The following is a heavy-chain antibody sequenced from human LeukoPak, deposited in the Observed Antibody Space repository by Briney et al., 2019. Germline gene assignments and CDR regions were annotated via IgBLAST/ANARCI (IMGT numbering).Heavy chain of an antibody. Sequence: GGSLRLPCAASGFTFSSYWMHWVRQAPGKGLVWVSRINTDGSSTSYADSVKGRFTISRDNAKNTLYLQMNSLRAEDTAVYYCARARLYSSSSGFDYWGQGTLVTVPS. CDR2: INTDGSST. V-gene: IGHV3-74*01. J-gene: IGHJ4*02. CDR3: ARARLYSSSSGFDY. D-gene: IGHD6-6*01. CDR1: GFTFSSYW.